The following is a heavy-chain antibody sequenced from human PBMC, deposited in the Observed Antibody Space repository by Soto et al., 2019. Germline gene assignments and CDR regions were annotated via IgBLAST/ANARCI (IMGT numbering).Heavy chain of an antibody. V-gene: IGHV4-4*02. J-gene: IGHJ4*02. CDR3: ARGGDWRFDY. CDR2: IHHRKSA. D-gene: IGHD2-21*02. CDR1: CDSIYRDKW. Sequence: QVPLQEAGPRPVKPSGALSLTCAGSCDSIYRDKWWTWVPQPPGKGLEWIGEIHHRKSANYNLSLRSRVIMSVDKSKNHFSLRLTSVTAADTAIYYCARGGDWRFDYWGQGVLVAVSS.